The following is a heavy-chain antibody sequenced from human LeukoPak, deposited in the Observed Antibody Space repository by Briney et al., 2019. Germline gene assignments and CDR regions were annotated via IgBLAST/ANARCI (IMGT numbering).Heavy chain of an antibody. CDR3: ARDGGYFFDY. J-gene: IGHJ4*02. V-gene: IGHV5-51*01. Sequence: GESLKISCKGSGSIFSSYWIGWVRQLRGKGLEWMGIIYPGDSDTRYSPSFQGQVTISADKSISTAYLQWSSLKASDTAMYYCARDGGYFFDYWGQGTLVTVSS. CDR2: IYPGDSDT. D-gene: IGHD3-10*01. CDR1: GSIFSSYW.